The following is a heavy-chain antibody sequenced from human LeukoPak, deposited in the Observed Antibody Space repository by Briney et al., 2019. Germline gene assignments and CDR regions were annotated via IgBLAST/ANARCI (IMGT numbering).Heavy chain of an antibody. D-gene: IGHD3-10*01. V-gene: IGHV4-31*03. Sequence: SQTLSLTCSVSGGSTSSGGSYWGWIRQHPGGGLEWIGYIYHSGTTYYNPSLRSRVTISLDTSKNQFSLKLSSVTAADTAVYYCARRVVVRGVIIIRGYYFDYWGQGTLVTVSS. CDR2: IYHSGTT. CDR1: GGSTSSGGSY. J-gene: IGHJ4*02. CDR3: ARRVVVRGVIIIRGYYFDY.